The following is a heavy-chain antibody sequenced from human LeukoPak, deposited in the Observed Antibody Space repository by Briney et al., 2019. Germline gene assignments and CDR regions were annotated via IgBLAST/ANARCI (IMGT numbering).Heavy chain of an antibody. CDR3: ARNKGYSSDC. CDR1: GFTFSNYW. J-gene: IGHJ4*02. V-gene: IGHV3-74*01. D-gene: IGHD5-18*01. CDR2: ITGDGSGT. Sequence: GGSLRLSCAASGFTFSNYWMHWVRQAPGKGLVWVSRITGDGSGTTYADFVKGRFTISRDNAKNTLYLQMNTLGAEDTAVYYCARNKGYSSDCWGQGTLVTVSS.